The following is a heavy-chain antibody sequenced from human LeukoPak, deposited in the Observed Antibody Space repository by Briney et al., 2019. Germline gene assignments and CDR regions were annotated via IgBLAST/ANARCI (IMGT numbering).Heavy chain of an antibody. Sequence: ASVKVSCKTSGYTFTHYYLYWVRQAPGQGLEWMGWINPNSGGTNYAQKFQGRVTMTRDTSISTAYMELSRLRSDDTAVYYCARDEGPGWFNSGSYYNPFDYWGQGTLVTVSS. J-gene: IGHJ4*02. V-gene: IGHV1-2*02. CDR2: INPNSGGT. CDR3: ARDEGPGWFNSGSYYNPFDY. CDR1: GYTFTHYY. D-gene: IGHD3-10*01.